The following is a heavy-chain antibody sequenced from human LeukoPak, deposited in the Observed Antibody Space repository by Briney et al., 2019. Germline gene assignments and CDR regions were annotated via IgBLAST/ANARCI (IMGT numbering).Heavy chain of an antibody. V-gene: IGHV1-18*01. Sequence: GASVKVSCKASGYTFTSYGISWVRQAPGQGLEWMGWIRVYNGDTNYAQNLQGRVTMTTDTSTSTAYMELRSLRSDDTAVYYCARANRGDDKGQRLYYFDYWGQGTLVTVSS. CDR2: IRVYNGDT. J-gene: IGHJ4*02. CDR3: ARANRGDDKGQRLYYFDY. D-gene: IGHD3-16*01. CDR1: GYTFTSYG.